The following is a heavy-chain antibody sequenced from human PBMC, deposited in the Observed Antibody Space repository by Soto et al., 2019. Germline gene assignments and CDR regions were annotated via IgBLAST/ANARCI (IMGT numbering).Heavy chain of an antibody. D-gene: IGHD3-3*01. V-gene: IGHV1-69*01. CDR1: GGTFSSYA. CDR3: ARSEVGVVTRDGMDV. Sequence: QVQLVQSGAEVKKPGSSVKVSCKASGGTFSSYAISWVRQAPGQGLEWMGGIIPIFGTANYAQKFQGRVTITADESTSTAYMELRSLRSEDAVVYCGARSEVGVVTRDGMDVWRQGPTLSVSS. CDR2: IIPIFGTA. J-gene: IGHJ6*02.